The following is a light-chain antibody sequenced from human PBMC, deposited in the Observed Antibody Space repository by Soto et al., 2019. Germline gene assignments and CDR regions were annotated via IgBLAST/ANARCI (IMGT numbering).Light chain of an antibody. CDR1: QSVSSS. CDR3: QQRYNSPLT. V-gene: IGKV3-11*01. Sequence: EIVLTQSPATLSLSPGERATLSCRASQSVSSSLAWYHQKPGQAPRLLIYGASNRATGTPARFSGAGSGTDFTLTISSLEPEDFAVYYCQQRYNSPLTFGGGTKVEIK. CDR2: GAS. J-gene: IGKJ4*01.